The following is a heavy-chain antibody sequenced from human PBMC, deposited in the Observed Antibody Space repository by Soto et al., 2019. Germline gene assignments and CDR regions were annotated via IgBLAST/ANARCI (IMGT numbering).Heavy chain of an antibody. D-gene: IGHD5-18*01. CDR1: GYTFTGYY. CDR3: ARERDGRRGYSYGYVWFDP. CDR2: INPNSGGT. V-gene: IGHV1-2*02. J-gene: IGHJ5*02. Sequence: GASVKVSCKASGYTFTGYYMHWVRQAPGQGLEWMGWINPNSGGTNYAQKFQGRVTMTRDTSISTAYMELSRLRSDDTAVYYCARERDGRRGYSYGYVWFDPWGREPWSPSPQ.